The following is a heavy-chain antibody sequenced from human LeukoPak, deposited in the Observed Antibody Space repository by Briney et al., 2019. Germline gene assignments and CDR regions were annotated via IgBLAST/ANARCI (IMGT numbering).Heavy chain of an antibody. D-gene: IGHD1-26*01. CDR3: ARGLGGSGSYFLTFDY. J-gene: IGHJ4*02. CDR1: GYTFTGYY. V-gene: IGHV1-18*04. Sequence: GASVKVSCKASGYTFTGYYIHWVRLAPGQGLEWMGWISAYNGNAKYAQKLQGRVTMTTDTSTSTAYMELRSLRSDDTAVYYCARGLGGSGSYFLTFDYWGQGSLVTVSS. CDR2: ISAYNGNA.